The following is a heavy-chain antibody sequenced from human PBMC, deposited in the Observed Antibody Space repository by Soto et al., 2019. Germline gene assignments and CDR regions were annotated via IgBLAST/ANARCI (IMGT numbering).Heavy chain of an antibody. CDR1: GGSISSYY. Sequence: SETLSLTCTVSGGSISSYYWSWIRQPPGKGLEWIGYIYYSGSTNYNPSLKSRVTISVDTSKNQFSLKLSSVTAADTAVYYCARARGEVYSRGYSYGYKTASLIDYWGQGTLVTVSS. CDR2: IYYSGST. CDR3: ARARGEVYSRGYSYGYKTASLIDY. J-gene: IGHJ4*02. D-gene: IGHD5-18*01. V-gene: IGHV4-59*01.